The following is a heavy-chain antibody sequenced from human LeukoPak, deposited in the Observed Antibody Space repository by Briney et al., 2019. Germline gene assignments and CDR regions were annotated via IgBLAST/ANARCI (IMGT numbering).Heavy chain of an antibody. CDR3: TTRDPNAFDI. CDR2: IRSKANSYAT. J-gene: IGHJ3*02. Sequence: GGSLRLSCAASGFTFSGSAMHWVRQASGKGLEWVGRIRSKANSYATAYAASVKGRFTISRDDSKNTAYLQMNSLKTEDTAVYYCTTRDPNAFDIWGQGTMVTVSS. V-gene: IGHV3-73*01. CDR1: GFTFSGSA.